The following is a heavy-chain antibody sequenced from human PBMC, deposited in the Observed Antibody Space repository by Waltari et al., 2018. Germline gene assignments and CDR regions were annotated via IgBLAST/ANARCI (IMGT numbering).Heavy chain of an antibody. D-gene: IGHD1-26*01. CDR3: ARIKESGRSRMGPFDY. CDR2: IIPVFGTA. J-gene: IGHJ4*02. Sequence: QVQLVQSGAEVKKPASSVNVSCKASGATFNTYPPTWVRQAPGQGLEWMGGIIPVFGTANYAQKFRDRVTITADESTSTVYMEVRSLTSEDTAVYYCARIKESGRSRMGPFDYWGQGTLVTVSS. V-gene: IGHV1-69*01. CDR1: GATFNTYP.